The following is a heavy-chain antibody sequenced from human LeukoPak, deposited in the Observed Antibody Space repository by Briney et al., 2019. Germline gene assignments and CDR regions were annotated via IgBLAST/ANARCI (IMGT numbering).Heavy chain of an antibody. CDR3: TPYYDSSGYHDAFDI. D-gene: IGHD3-22*01. J-gene: IGHJ3*02. CDR2: IRSKSYGWTT. V-gene: IGHV3-49*01. Sequence: GGSLRLSRTATGFTHVDCPMSGLRPPPGKGGEGVGFIRSKSYGWTTQYTLCVKARYPPPRDDSKSIAYQQMNSLKTEDTAVYYCTPYYDSSGYHDAFDIWGEGTMVTVSS. CDR1: GFTHVDCP.